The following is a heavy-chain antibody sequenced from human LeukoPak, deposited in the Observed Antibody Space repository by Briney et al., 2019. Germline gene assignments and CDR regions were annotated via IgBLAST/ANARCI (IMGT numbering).Heavy chain of an antibody. J-gene: IGHJ5*02. D-gene: IGHD1-14*01. CDR1: GLTFSDYY. CDR3: VITAGWTTATDH. V-gene: IGHV3-11*04. Sequence: GGSLRLSCAASGLTFSDYYMSWLRQAPGKGLEWPSYISKSGDTIYYADSVRGRFTISRDNARNSLYLQMNSLTVADTATYYCVITAGWTTATDHWGQGALVTVSS. CDR2: ISKSGDTI.